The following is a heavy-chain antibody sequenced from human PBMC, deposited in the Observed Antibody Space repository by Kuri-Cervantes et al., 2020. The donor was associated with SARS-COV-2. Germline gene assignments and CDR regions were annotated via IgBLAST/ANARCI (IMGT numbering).Heavy chain of an antibody. Sequence: GSLRLSCAVYDSSLSGYYWSWIRQPPGKGREWIGEINHSGSTNYNPSLKSRVTISVDTSKKQFSLKLSSVTAADTAVYYCARGGSSSTWLLHKYYYAMDFWGQGTTVTVSS. CDR3: ARGGSSSTWLLHKYYYAMDF. CDR2: INHSGST. D-gene: IGHD6-13*01. V-gene: IGHV4-34*01. CDR1: DSSLSGYY. J-gene: IGHJ6*02.